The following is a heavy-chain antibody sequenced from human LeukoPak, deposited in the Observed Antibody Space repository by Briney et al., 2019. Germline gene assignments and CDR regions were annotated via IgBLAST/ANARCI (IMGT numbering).Heavy chain of an antibody. CDR2: IYYSGST. Sequence: PSETLSLTCTVSGGSISSYYWSWIRQPPGKGLEWIGYIYYSGSTNYNPSLKSRVTISVDTSKNQFSLKLSSVTADDTAVYYCARAAEAYDFLSTFDYWGQGTLVTVSS. D-gene: IGHD3-3*01. CDR3: ARAAEAYDFLSTFDY. CDR1: GGSISSYY. V-gene: IGHV4-59*01. J-gene: IGHJ4*02.